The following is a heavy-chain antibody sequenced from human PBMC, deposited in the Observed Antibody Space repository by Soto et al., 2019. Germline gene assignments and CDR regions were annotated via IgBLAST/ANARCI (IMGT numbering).Heavy chain of an antibody. D-gene: IGHD6-13*01. V-gene: IGHV3-30*03. Sequence: PGGSLRLSCAASGFTFSSYGMHGVRQAPGKGLEWVAVISYDGSNKYYADSVKGRFTISRDNSKNTLYLQMNSLRAEDTAVYYCASSIAAAGNDYWGQGTLVTVSS. CDR1: GFTFSSYG. CDR2: ISYDGSNK. J-gene: IGHJ4*02. CDR3: ASSIAAAGNDY.